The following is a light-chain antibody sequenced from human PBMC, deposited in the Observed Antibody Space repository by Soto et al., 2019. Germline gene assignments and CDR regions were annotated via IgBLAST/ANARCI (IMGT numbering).Light chain of an antibody. CDR2: GTS. CDR1: QSVSTN. J-gene: IGKJ1*01. V-gene: IGKV3-15*01. CDR3: HQYNFWPT. Sequence: ERANKKAPAALSVSTRESATLSCRASQSVSTNLAWYQQNPGQSPRLLIYGTSTRATGVPARFSGGGSGTEFTLTINSLQSEDFAVYFCHQYNFWPTFGQGTKVDI.